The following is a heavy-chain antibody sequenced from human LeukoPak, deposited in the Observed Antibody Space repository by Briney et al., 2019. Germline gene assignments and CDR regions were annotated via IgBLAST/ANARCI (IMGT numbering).Heavy chain of an antibody. CDR1: GITFSTYS. CDR2: ISSSSSTI. CDR3: ASDY. Sequence: GGSLRLSCAASGITFSTYSMNWVRQAPGKGLEWISYISSSSSTIYYADSVKGRFTISRDNSKNTLYLQMNSLRAEDTVVYYCASDYWGQGTLVTVSS. V-gene: IGHV3-48*01. J-gene: IGHJ4*02.